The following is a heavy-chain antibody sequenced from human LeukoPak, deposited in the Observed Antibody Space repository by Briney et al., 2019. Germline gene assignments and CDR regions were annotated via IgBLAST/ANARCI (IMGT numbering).Heavy chain of an antibody. CDR1: GYTFTSYY. CDR2: INPSGGNT. CDR3: ARLNSYDSSGYLDLRPYFDY. J-gene: IGHJ4*02. Sequence: ASVMVSCKASGYTFTSYYLQWVRQAPGQGLEWMGIINPSGGNTSYAQKFQGRVTMTRDMSTSTVYMELSSLRSEDTAVYYCARLNSYDSSGYLDLRPYFDYWGQGTLVTVSS. D-gene: IGHD3-22*01. V-gene: IGHV1-46*01.